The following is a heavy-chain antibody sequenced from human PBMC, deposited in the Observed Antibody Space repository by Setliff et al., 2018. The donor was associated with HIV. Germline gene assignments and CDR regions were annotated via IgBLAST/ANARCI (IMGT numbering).Heavy chain of an antibody. V-gene: IGHV1-69*06. Sequence: SVKVSCKASRHNFKTYAFSWVRQAPGQGLEWVGGIIPMFGSANYAQKFQGRVNITADTFTSTAYMELSGLRSEDTALYYCARGLSGAGDEYWGQGTQVTVSS. CDR2: IIPMFGSA. J-gene: IGHJ4*02. CDR1: RHNFKTYA. D-gene: IGHD3-10*01. CDR3: ARGLSGAGDEY.